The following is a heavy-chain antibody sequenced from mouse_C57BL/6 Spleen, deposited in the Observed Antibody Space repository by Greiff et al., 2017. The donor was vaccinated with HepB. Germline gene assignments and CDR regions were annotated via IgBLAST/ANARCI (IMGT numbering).Heavy chain of an antibody. V-gene: IGHV1-59*01. Sequence: VHLQQPGAELVRPGTSVKLSCKASGYTFTSYWMHWVKQRPGQGLEWIGVIDPSDSYTNYNQKFKGKATLTVDTSSSTAYMQLSSLTSEDSAVYYCAKAQAIYFDYWGQGTTLTVSS. CDR1: GYTFTSYW. D-gene: IGHD3-2*02. J-gene: IGHJ2*01. CDR3: AKAQAIYFDY. CDR2: IDPSDSYT.